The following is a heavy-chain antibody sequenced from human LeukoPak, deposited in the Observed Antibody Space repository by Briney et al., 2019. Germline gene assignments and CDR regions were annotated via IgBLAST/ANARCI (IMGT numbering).Heavy chain of an antibody. CDR3: TRSVRNGHIDY. V-gene: IGHV1-8*02. CDR2: MNPNSGNT. J-gene: IGHJ4*02. Sequence: ASVKVSCKASGYTFTNYDINWVRQATGQGLEWMGWMNPNSGNTGYAQKFQGRVTMTRSTSISTAYMELSNLRFEDTAVYYCTRSVRNGHIDYWGQGTLVTVSS. CDR1: GYTFTNYD. D-gene: IGHD2-21*01.